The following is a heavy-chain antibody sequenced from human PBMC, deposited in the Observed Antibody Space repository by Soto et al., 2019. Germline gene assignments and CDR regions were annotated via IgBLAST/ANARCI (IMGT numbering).Heavy chain of an antibody. CDR1: GFTFSSYG. Sequence: GGSLRLSCAASGFTFSSYGMHWVRQAPGKGLEWVAVIWYDGSNKYYADSVKGRFTISRDNSKNTLYLQMNSLRAEDTAVYYCARNLASVDYFDYWGQGTLVTVSS. CDR3: ARNLASVDYFDY. J-gene: IGHJ4*02. V-gene: IGHV3-33*01. CDR2: IWYDGSNK.